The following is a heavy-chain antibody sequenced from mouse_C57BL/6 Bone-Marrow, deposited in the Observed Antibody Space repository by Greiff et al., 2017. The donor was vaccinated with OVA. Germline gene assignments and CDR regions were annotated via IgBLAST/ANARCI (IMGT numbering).Heavy chain of an antibody. CDR1: GYTFTSYW. V-gene: IGHV1-64*01. D-gene: IGHD1-1*01. Sequence: QVQLQQPGAELVKPGASVKLSCKASGYTFTSYWMHWVKQRPGQGLEWIGMIHPNSGSTNYNEKFKSKATLTVDKSSSTAYMQLSSLTSEDSAVYYCARSTTVVADWYFDVWGTGTTVTVSS. J-gene: IGHJ1*03. CDR3: ARSTTVVADWYFDV. CDR2: IHPNSGST.